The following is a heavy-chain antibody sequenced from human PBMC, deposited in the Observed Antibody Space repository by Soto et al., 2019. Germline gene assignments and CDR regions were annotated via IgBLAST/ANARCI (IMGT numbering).Heavy chain of an antibody. D-gene: IGHD2-15*01. CDR2: IFHGGNT. CDR3: ARARWYDAFDV. V-gene: IGHV4-38-2*01. J-gene: IGHJ3*01. CDR1: GFFISSGNY. Sequence: SETLSLTCAVSGFFISSGNYWGWIRKPPGKGLEWIGSIFHGGNTYYNPSLKSRVAISVDMSKNQFSLKLNSVTAADTAVYYCARARWYDAFDVWGQGTVVTVSS.